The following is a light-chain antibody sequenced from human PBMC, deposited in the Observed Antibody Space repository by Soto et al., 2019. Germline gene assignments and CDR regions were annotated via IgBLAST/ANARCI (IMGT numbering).Light chain of an antibody. CDR1: QGIGTN. CDR2: AAS. V-gene: IGKV1-12*01. Sequence: DIQMTQSPSSVSASVGDRVTITCRASQGIGTNLAWYQQKPGKAPKLLIYAASSLQSGVPPRFSGSGSGTDFTLTISSLQPEDFAIYYCLQANRVPLSFGQGTRLEIK. J-gene: IGKJ5*01. CDR3: LQANRVPLS.